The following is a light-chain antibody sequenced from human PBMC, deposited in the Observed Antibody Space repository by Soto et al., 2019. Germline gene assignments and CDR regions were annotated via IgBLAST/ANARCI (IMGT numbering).Light chain of an antibody. CDR3: QSYDSSLTLRV. Sequence: QSVLTQPPSVSGAPGQRVTIACTGSSSNIGAGYDVHWYQQLPGTAPKLLIYANSNRPSGVPDRFSGSKSGTSASLAITGLQADDEADYYWQSYDSSLTLRVFGTGTKVTVL. CDR2: ANS. CDR1: SSNIGAGYD. V-gene: IGLV1-40*01. J-gene: IGLJ1*01.